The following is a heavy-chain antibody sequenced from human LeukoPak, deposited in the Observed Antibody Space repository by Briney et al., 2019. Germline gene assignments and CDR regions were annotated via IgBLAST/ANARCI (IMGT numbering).Heavy chain of an antibody. V-gene: IGHV3-53*01. Sequence: GGSLRLSCAASGFTVSSNYMSWVRQAPGKGLEWVLVIYSDGGTYYSDYVKGRFTISRDYSKNTLYLQMSSLRVEDTAVYYCARDSKGPAFWGQGTLVTVSS. D-gene: IGHD2-15*01. CDR2: IYSDGGT. CDR3: ARDSKGPAF. CDR1: GFTVSSNY. J-gene: IGHJ4*02.